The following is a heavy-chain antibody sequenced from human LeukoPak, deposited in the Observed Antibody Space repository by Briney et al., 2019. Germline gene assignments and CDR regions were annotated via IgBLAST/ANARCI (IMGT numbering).Heavy chain of an antibody. V-gene: IGHV4-34*01. J-gene: IGHJ2*01. CDR3: VREREGYFDL. CDR2: INHSGST. CDR1: GGSISSYY. Sequence: SETLSLTCTVSGGSISSYYWGWIRQPPGKGLEWIGEINHSGSTNYNPSLKSRLTMSVDTSKNQFSLKLSAVTAADTAVYYCVREREGYFDLWGRGTLVTVSS.